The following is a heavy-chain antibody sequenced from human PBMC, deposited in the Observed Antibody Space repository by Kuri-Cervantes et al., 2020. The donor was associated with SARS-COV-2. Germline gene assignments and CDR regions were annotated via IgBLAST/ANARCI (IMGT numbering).Heavy chain of an antibody. Sequence: SVKVSCKASGGTFSSYAIRWVRQAPGQGLEWMGGIIPIFGTANYAQKFQGRVAITADESTSTAYMELSSLRSEDTAVYYCARDWTVAGSYDAFDIWGQGTKVTVSS. CDR2: IIPIFGTA. J-gene: IGHJ3*02. V-gene: IGHV1-69*13. CDR1: GGTFSSYA. D-gene: IGHD6-19*01. CDR3: ARDWTVAGSYDAFDI.